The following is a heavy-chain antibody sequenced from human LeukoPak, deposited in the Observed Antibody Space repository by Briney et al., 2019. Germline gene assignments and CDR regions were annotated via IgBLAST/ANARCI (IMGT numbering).Heavy chain of an antibody. D-gene: IGHD1-26*01. V-gene: IGHV4-39*07. CDR1: GGSISSSSYY. J-gene: IGHJ4*02. CDR3: ARGYSGSYDFDY. Sequence: SETLSLTCTVSGGSISSSSYYWGWIRQPPGKGLEWIGSIYYSGSTYYNPSLKSRVTISVDTSKNQFSLKLSSVTAADTAVYYCARGYSGSYDFDYWGQGTLVTVSS. CDR2: IYYSGST.